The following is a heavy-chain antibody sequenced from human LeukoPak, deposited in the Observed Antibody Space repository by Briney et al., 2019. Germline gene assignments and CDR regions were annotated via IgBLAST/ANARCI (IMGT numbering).Heavy chain of an antibody. V-gene: IGHV1-2*02. CDR1: GYTFTDSY. D-gene: IGHD3-10*01. CDR3: ARDRNFGELNWDC. CDR2: INPNSGGT. J-gene: IGHJ4*02. Sequence: ASVKVSCRASGYTFTDSYIHWVRQAPGAGLEWPGWINPNSGGTKTAQKFQGRVTLTTDTSISTAYMELSRLKSDDTAVYFCARDRNFGELNWDCWGQGTLVTVSS.